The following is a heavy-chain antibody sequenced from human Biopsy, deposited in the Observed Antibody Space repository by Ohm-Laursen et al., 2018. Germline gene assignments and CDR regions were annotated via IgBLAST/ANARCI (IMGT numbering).Heavy chain of an antibody. Sequence: GSLRLSCAAPGFTFSTYWMTWVRQAPRKGLEWVANIKRDGSQSNHADSVKGRFTISRDNAKNSLYLQMNSLRAEDTAVYYCTRDTTYYAGTTYYDALDVWGQGTTVTVSS. CDR2: IKRDGSQS. J-gene: IGHJ3*01. D-gene: IGHD2/OR15-2a*01. CDR3: TRDTTYYAGTTYYDALDV. CDR1: GFTFSTYW. V-gene: IGHV3-7*01.